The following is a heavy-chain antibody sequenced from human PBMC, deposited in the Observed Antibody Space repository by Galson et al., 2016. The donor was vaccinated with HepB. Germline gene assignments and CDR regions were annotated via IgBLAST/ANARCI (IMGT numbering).Heavy chain of an antibody. J-gene: IGHJ4*02. Sequence: SLRLSCAASGFTFSGYGMHWVRQAPGKGLEWVAGLWNDGSVKYYADSVKGRFTISRDNSKNTLFLQMNSLRIEDTAVYYCARVEGLGSNWYRAPHFDSWGQGTLVTVSS. V-gene: IGHV3-33*01. D-gene: IGHD6-13*01. CDR1: GFTFSGYG. CDR3: ARVEGLGSNWYRAPHFDS. CDR2: LWNDGSVK.